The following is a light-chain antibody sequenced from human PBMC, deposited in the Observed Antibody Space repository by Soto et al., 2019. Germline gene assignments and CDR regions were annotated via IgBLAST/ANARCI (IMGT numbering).Light chain of an antibody. Sequence: EVVLTQSPATLSVSPGDRATLSCRASQYIGSAVAWYHQRSGQAPRLLIFDASIRVPTTPARFSGSVSGTEFTLTISSLESEDFAVYFCQHYGDLPRTFGQGTKVDIK. CDR1: QYIGSA. V-gene: IGKV3-15*01. CDR2: DAS. J-gene: IGKJ1*01. CDR3: QHYGDLPRT.